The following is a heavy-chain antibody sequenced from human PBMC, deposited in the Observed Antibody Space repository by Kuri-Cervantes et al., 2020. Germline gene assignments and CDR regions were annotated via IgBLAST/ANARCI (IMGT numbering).Heavy chain of an antibody. CDR2: INHSGST. J-gene: IGHJ6*03. CDR3: ARRSGYCSSTSCYKRPNYYYYYYMDV. D-gene: IGHD2-2*01. V-gene: IGHV4-34*01. Sequence: GSLRLSCAVYGGSFSGYYWSWIRQPPGKGLEWIGEINHSGSTNYNPSLKSRVTISVDTSKNQFSPKLSSVTAADTAVYYCARRSGYCSSTSCYKRPNYYYYYYMDVWGKGTTVTVSS. CDR1: GGSFSGYY.